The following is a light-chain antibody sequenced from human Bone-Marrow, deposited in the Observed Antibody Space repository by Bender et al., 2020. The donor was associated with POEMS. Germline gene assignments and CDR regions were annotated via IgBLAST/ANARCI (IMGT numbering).Light chain of an antibody. V-gene: IGLV2-11*01. CDR1: SSDIGTFDF. CDR2: DVV. Sequence: QSALTQPPSVSGSPGQSVTISCTGSSSDIGTFDFVSWYQQLPGQAPKLIISDVVKRPSGVPDRFSGSKSGNTASLTISGLLPEDEADYYCCSYADNSVWVFGGGTKLTVL. J-gene: IGLJ3*02. CDR3: CSYADNSVWV.